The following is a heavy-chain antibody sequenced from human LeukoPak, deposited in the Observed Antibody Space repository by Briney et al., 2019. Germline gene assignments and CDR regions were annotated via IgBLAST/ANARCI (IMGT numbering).Heavy chain of an antibody. Sequence: GGSLRPSCAASGFTFSSYGMHWVRQAPGKGLEWVAVISYDGSNKYSADSVKGRFTISRDNSKNTLYLQMNSLRAEDTAVYYCANYGDYYYFYYWGQGTLVTVSS. CDR2: ISYDGSNK. CDR3: ANYGDYYYFYY. CDR1: GFTFSSYG. D-gene: IGHD4-17*01. V-gene: IGHV3-30*18. J-gene: IGHJ4*02.